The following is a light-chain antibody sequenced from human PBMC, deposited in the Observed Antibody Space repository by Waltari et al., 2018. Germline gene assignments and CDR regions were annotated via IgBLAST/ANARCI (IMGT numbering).Light chain of an antibody. V-gene: IGKV1-5*03. CDR1: QSISSW. CDR3: QQYNSSPYT. Sequence: DFQMTQSPSTLSASVGDSVTITCRASQSISSWLAWYQQKPGKAPKLLIYKASSLQSGVPSRFSGSGSGTEFTLTISSLQPDDFATYYCQQYNSSPYTFGQGTKLEIK. J-gene: IGKJ2*01. CDR2: KAS.